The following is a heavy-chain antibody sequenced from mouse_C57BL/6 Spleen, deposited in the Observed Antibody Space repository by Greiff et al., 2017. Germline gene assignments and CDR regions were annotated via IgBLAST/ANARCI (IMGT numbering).Heavy chain of an antibody. J-gene: IGHJ3*01. CDR3: ARGSPYEYDRAGFAY. CDR1: GFTFSSYA. D-gene: IGHD2-4*01. CDR2: ISDGGSYT. V-gene: IGHV5-4*03. Sequence: DVKLVESGGGLVKPGGSLKLSCAASGFTFSSYAMSWVRQTPEKRLEWVATISDGGSYTYYPDNVKGRFTISRDNAKNNLYLQMSHLKSEDTAMYYCARGSPYEYDRAGFAYWGQGTLVTVSA.